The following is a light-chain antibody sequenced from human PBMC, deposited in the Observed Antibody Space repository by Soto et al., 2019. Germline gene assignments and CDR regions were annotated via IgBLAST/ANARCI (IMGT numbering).Light chain of an antibody. Sequence: SYELTQPPSVSVSPGQTASITCSGDKLGDKFAFWYQQKPGLSPVLLIFQDTQRPSGIPERFSGYNSGNTATLTISGTQAMDEADYYCQAWDISHVVFGGGTKLTFL. CDR3: QAWDISHVV. CDR1: KLGDKF. V-gene: IGLV3-1*01. CDR2: QDT. J-gene: IGLJ2*01.